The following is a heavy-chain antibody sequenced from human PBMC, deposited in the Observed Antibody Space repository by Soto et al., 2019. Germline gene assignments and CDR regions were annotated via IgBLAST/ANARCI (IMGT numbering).Heavy chain of an antibody. V-gene: IGHV3-30*18. J-gene: IGHJ4*02. CDR1: GFTFSSYG. CDR2: ISYDGSNK. D-gene: IGHD5-18*01. CDR3: AKDPRRYSHMGTSLY. Sequence: LRLSCAASGFTFSSYGMHWVRQAPGKGLEWVAVISYDGSNKYYADSVKGRFTISRDNSKNTLYLQMNSLRAEDTAVYYCAKDPRRYSHMGTSLYWGQGTLVTVSS.